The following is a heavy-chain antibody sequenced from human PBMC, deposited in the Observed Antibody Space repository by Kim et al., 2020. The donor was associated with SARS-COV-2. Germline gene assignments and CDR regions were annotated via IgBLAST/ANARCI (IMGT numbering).Heavy chain of an antibody. Sequence: GGSLRLSCAASGFTVSSNYMSWVRQAPGKGLEWVSVIYSGGSPFYADSVKGRFTISRHNSKNTLYLQMNSLRAEDTAVYYCARLHLYYYDSGPSPRDAFDIWGQGTMVTVSS. D-gene: IGHD3-22*01. CDR1: GFTVSSNY. CDR3: ARLHLYYYDSGPSPRDAFDI. V-gene: IGHV3-53*04. J-gene: IGHJ3*02. CDR2: IYSGGSP.